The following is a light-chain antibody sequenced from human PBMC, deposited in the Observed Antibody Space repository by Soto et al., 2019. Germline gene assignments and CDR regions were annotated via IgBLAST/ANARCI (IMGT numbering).Light chain of an antibody. V-gene: IGLV4-69*01. CDR1: SGHSSYA. CDR2: LNSDGSH. CDR3: QTWGTGIQV. J-gene: IGLJ1*01. Sequence: QLVLTQSPSASASLGASVKLTCTLSSGHSSYAIAWHQQQPEKGPRYLMKLNSDGSHSKGDAIPDRFSGSSSGAERYLTISRLQSEDEPDYYCQTWGTGIQVFGTGTKLTVL.